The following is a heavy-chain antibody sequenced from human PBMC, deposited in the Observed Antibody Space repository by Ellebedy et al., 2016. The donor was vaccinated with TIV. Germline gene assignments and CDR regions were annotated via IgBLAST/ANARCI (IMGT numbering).Heavy chain of an antibody. Sequence: RGSLRLSXAASGFTFSGYALHWVRQAPGKGLEWVAVISFDGATEYYADSVKGRFTISRDNFKNTLYLQMNSLRPDDTAMYYCARENSGRTGLPWFDPWGQGTLVSVSS. CDR1: GFTFSGYA. D-gene: IGHD1-26*01. CDR2: ISFDGATE. J-gene: IGHJ5*02. V-gene: IGHV3-30-3*01. CDR3: ARENSGRTGLPWFDP.